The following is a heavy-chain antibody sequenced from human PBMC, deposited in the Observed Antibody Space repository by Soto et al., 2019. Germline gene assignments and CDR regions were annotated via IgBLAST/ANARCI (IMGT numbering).Heavy chain of an antibody. CDR3: ASAFIWIDF. J-gene: IGHJ4*02. Sequence: GGSLRLSCAVSGFTFRSYSMHWVRQSPGKGLEWISYISSGGDTKYYADSVTGRFTISRDNAKNSLFLQMGSLRAEDTAVYYCASAFIWIDFWGQGTLVTVSS. D-gene: IGHD3-3*01. V-gene: IGHV3-48*01. CDR1: GFTFRSYS. CDR2: ISSGGDTK.